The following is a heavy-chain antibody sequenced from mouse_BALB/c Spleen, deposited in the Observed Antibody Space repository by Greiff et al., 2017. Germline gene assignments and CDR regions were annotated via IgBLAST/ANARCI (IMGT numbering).Heavy chain of an antibody. J-gene: IGHJ4*01. CDR1: GYTFTSYY. CDR2: IYPGDGST. Sequence: QVHVKQSGPELVKPGASVKMSCKASGYTFTSYYIHWVKQRPGQGLEWIGWIYPGDGSTKYNEKFKGKTTLTADKSSSTAYMLLSSLTSEDSAIYFCAREVHYAMDYWGQGTSVTVSS. CDR3: AREVHYAMDY. D-gene: IGHD2-14*01. V-gene: IGHV1S56*01.